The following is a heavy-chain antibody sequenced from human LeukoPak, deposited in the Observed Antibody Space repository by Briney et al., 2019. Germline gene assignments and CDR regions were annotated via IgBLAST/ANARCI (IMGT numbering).Heavy chain of an antibody. D-gene: IGHD3-10*01. J-gene: IGHJ4*02. CDR3: ARDGFGNF. V-gene: IGHV3-48*01. CDR1: GFTFSSYS. CDR2: ISSNSSTI. Sequence: GGSLRLSCAASGFTFSSYSMNWVRQAPGKGLEWVSYISSNSSTIYYADSVKGRFTISRDNAKNSLYLQMNSLRAEDTAVYYCARDGFGNFWGQGTLVTVSS.